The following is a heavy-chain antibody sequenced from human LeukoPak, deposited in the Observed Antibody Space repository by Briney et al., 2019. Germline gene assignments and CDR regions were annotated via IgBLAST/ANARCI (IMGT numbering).Heavy chain of an antibody. V-gene: IGHV7-4-1*02. CDR3: ARSYYDILTGYYKGWFDP. CDR2: INTNTGNP. D-gene: IGHD3-9*01. CDR1: GYTFTSYA. Sequence: GASVKVSCKASGYTFTSYAMNWVRQAPGQGLEWMGWINTNTGNPTYAQGFTGRFVFSLDTSVSTAYLQISSLKAEDTAVYYCARSYYDILTGYYKGWFDPWGQGTLVTVSS. J-gene: IGHJ5*02.